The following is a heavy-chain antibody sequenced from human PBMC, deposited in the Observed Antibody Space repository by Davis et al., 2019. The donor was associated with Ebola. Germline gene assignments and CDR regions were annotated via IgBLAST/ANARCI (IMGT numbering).Heavy chain of an antibody. V-gene: IGHV4-30-2*01. Sequence: PSETLSLTCAVSGGSISSGGYSWSWIRQPPGKGLEWIGYIYHSGSTYYNPSLKSRVTISVDRSKNQFSLKLSSVTAADTAVYYCARGKSSREEVSRWFDPWGQGTLVTVSS. CDR1: GGSISSGGYS. CDR3: ARGKSSREEVSRWFDP. J-gene: IGHJ5*02. CDR2: IYHSGST. D-gene: IGHD2-21*01.